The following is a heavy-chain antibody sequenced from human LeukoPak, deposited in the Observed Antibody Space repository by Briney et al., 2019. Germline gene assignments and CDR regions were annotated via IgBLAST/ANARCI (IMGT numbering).Heavy chain of an antibody. J-gene: IGHJ5*02. CDR1: GFTFSSYG. D-gene: IGHD2-21*01. CDR3: AKLSSKVVSSWLLLDP. CDR2: IRYDGSNK. V-gene: IGHV3-30*02. Sequence: GGSLRLSCAASGFTFSSYGMHWVRQAPGKGLEWVAFIRYDGSNKYYADSVKGRFTISRDNSKNTLYLQMNSLRAEDTAVYYCAKLSSKVVSSWLLLDPWGQGTLVTVSS.